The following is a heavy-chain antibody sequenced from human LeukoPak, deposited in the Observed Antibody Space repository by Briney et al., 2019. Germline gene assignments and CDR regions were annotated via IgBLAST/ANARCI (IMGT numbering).Heavy chain of an antibody. CDR3: ARHSDLGYSSNWYSDY. CDR2: IYPGDSDT. V-gene: IGHV5-51*01. D-gene: IGHD6-13*01. Sequence: GESLRISCKGSGYSFASYWIGWVRQMPGKGLEWMGIIYPGDSDTRYSPSFQGQVTISADKSISTAYLQWSSLRASDTAMYYCARHSDLGYSSNWYSDYWGQGTLVAVSS. J-gene: IGHJ4*02. CDR1: GYSFASYW.